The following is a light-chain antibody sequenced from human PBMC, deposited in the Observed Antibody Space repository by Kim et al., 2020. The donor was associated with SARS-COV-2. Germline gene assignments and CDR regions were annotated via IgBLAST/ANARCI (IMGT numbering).Light chain of an antibody. CDR3: QVWDSSSYV. CDR1: NIGSKS. CDR2: RDS. V-gene: IGLV3-9*01. J-gene: IGLJ1*01. Sequence: VALGQTARITCGGNNIGSKSVHWYQQKPGLAPVLVIYRDSARPSGIPERFSGSNSGNTATLTISRAQAGDEADYYCQVWDSSSYVFGTGTKVTVL.